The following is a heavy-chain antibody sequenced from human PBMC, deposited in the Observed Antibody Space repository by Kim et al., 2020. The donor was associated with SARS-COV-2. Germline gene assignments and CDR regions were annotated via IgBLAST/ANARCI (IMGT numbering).Heavy chain of an antibody. CDR1: GGSFSGYY. V-gene: IGHV4-34*01. D-gene: IGHD3-10*01. CDR3: ARAGPMVRGYFDY. J-gene: IGHJ4*02. Sequence: SETLSLTCAVYGGSFSGYYWSWIRQPPGKGLEWIGEINHSGSTNYNPSLKSRVTISVDTSKNQFSLKLSSVTAADTAVYYCARAGPMVRGYFDYWGQGTL. CDR2: INHSGST.